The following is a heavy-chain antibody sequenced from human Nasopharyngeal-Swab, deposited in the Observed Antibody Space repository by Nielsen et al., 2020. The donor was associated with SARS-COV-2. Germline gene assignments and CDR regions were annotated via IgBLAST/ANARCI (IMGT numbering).Heavy chain of an antibody. Sequence: GGSLRLSCAASGFTFSGYAMRWVRQAPGKGLEWVSSISGSGDTTYCADSVKGRFTISRDNSKNTLYLQLNSLRAEDTAVYYCAKGAVGGAVAGTQYFQHWSQGTQVTVSS. J-gene: IGHJ1*01. V-gene: IGHV3-23*01. CDR2: ISGSGDTT. CDR3: AKGAVGGAVAGTQYFQH. CDR1: GFTFSGYA. D-gene: IGHD6-19*01.